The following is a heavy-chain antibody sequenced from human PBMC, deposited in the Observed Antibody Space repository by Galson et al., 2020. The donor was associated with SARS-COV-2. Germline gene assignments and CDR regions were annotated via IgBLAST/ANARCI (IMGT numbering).Heavy chain of an antibody. D-gene: IGHD3-16*01. Sequence: SETLSLTCTVSGASISSGYYYWSWIRQHPGKGLEWIGYIHYSGSNYYNPSLKSRLTISVDTSKNQFSLKLTSVTVADTAVYYCARRALGGPSVAWFVRWCQGTLVSVSS. CDR1: GASISSGYYY. CDR2: IHYSGSN. CDR3: ARRALGGPSVAWFVR. V-gene: IGHV4-31*03. J-gene: IGHJ5*02.